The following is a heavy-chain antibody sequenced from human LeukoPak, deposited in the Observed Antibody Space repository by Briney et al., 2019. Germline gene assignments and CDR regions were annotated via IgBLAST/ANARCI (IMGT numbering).Heavy chain of an antibody. Sequence: GGSLRLSCAASGFTFSAYSMNWVRQAPGKGLEWVSFISAGRSSMHYADSAKGRFTISRDNARNSLFLQMNSLIVEDTGVYYCVRDAGSTSVRGDYWGQGALVTVSS. CDR3: VRDAGSTSVRGDY. V-gene: IGHV3-48*04. CDR2: ISAGRSSM. D-gene: IGHD2-2*01. CDR1: GFTFSAYS. J-gene: IGHJ4*02.